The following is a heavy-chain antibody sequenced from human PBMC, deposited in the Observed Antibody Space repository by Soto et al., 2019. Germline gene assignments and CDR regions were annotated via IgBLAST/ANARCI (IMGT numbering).Heavy chain of an antibody. CDR2: IYYSGST. CDR1: GGSISSYY. CDR3: ARLHGCSGGSCYGWYYYYMDV. J-gene: IGHJ6*03. V-gene: IGHV4-59*08. D-gene: IGHD2-15*01. Sequence: SETLSLTCTVSGGSISSYYWSWIRQPPGKGLEWIGYIYYSGSTNYNPSLKSRVTISVDTSKNQFSLKLSSVTAADTAVYYCARLHGCSGGSCYGWYYYYMDVWGKGTTVTVSS.